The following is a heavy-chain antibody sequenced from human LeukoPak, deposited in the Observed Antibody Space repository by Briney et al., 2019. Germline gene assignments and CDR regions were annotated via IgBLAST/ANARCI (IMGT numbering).Heavy chain of an antibody. J-gene: IGHJ4*02. Sequence: GGSLRLSCAASGFIASSNYTSWVRQAPGKGLEWVSAIYSGGSTYYADSVKDRFTISRDYSSNTLYLQMNSLRAEDTAVYYCARDSASGWYHAYWGQGTLVTVSS. D-gene: IGHD6-19*01. CDR3: ARDSASGWYHAY. CDR1: GFIASSNY. V-gene: IGHV3-53*01. CDR2: IYSGGST.